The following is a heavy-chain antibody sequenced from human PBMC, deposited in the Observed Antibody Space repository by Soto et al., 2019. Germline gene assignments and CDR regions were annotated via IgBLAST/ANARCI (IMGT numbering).Heavy chain of an antibody. CDR2: ITSSSSYI. V-gene: IGHV3-21*01. CDR1: GFTFSSYS. CDR3: ARDSYCCSTSCYSDAFDI. D-gene: IGHD2-2*01. Sequence: PGGSLRLSCAASGFTFSSYSMNWVRLAPGKGLEWVSSITSSSSYIYYADSVKGRFTISRDNAKNSLYLQMNSLRAEDTAVYYCARDSYCCSTSCYSDAFDIWGQGTMVTVSS. J-gene: IGHJ3*02.